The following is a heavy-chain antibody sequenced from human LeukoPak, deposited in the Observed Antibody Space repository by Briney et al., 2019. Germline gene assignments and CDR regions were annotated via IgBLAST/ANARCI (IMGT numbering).Heavy chain of an antibody. J-gene: IGHJ4*02. CDR3: ARGVYIAAAQYGF. Sequence: SETLSLTCTVSGGSISSYYWSWIRQPPGKGLEWIGYIYYSGSTNYNPSLKSRVTISVGTSKNQFSLKLSSVTAADTAVYYCARGVYIAAAQYGFWGQGTLVTVSS. D-gene: IGHD6-13*01. V-gene: IGHV4-59*01. CDR2: IYYSGST. CDR1: GGSISSYY.